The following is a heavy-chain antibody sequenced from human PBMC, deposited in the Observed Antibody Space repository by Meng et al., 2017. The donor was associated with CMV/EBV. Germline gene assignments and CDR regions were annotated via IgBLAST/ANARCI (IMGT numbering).Heavy chain of an antibody. CDR1: GFTFSSYA. J-gene: IGHJ6*02. CDR3: ARTRITIFGVVIIARYGMDV. CDR2: ISSSSSYI. D-gene: IGHD3-3*01. Sequence: ETLSLTCAASGFTFSSYAMHWVRQAPGKGLEWVSSISSSSSYIYYADSVKGRFTISRDNAKNSLYLQMNSLRAEDTAVYYCARTRITIFGVVIIARYGMDVWGQGTTVTVSS. V-gene: IGHV3-21*01.